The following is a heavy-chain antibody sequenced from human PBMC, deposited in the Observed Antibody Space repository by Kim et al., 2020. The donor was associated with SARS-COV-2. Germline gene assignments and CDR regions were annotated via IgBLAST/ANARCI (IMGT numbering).Heavy chain of an antibody. V-gene: IGHV1-3*01. CDR3: ARGSGWAFDY. Sequence: DNTRSSQKFQGSVTIIRDTSASTAYMELTSLRSEDTAIYYCARGSGWAFDYWGQGTLVTVAS. CDR2: DNT. D-gene: IGHD6-19*01. J-gene: IGHJ4*02.